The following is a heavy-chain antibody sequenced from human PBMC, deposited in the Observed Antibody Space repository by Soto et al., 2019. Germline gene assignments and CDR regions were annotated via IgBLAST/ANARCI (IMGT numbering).Heavy chain of an antibody. CDR3: AQDGAAACGAFDP. Sequence: EVQLVESGGGLVQPGRSLRLSCAASGFTFDDYAMHWVRQAPGKRLEWVSGISWNSGSIGYADSVKGRFTISRDNAKNALYLQMNSLRAEVTALYYCAQDGAAACGAFDPWGQGTLVTVSS. CDR1: GFTFDDYA. CDR2: ISWNSGSI. J-gene: IGHJ5*02. D-gene: IGHD6-13*01. V-gene: IGHV3-9*01.